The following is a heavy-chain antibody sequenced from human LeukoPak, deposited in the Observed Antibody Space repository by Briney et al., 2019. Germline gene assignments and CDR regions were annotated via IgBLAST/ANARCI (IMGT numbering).Heavy chain of an antibody. Sequence: GGYLRLSCAASGFTFSSYAMSWVRQAPGKGLEWVSAISGSGGSTYYADSVKGRFTISRDNSKNTLYLQMNSLRAEDTAVYYCAKQDRCSSTSCYSGYWGQGTLVTVSS. V-gene: IGHV3-23*01. D-gene: IGHD2-2*01. CDR3: AKQDRCSSTSCYSGY. CDR1: GFTFSSYA. J-gene: IGHJ4*02. CDR2: ISGSGGST.